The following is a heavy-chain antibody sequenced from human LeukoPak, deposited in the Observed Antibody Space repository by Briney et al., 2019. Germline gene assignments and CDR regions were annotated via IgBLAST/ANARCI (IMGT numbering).Heavy chain of an antibody. CDR2: ISSSSNYR. D-gene: IGHD5-12*01. Sequence: NAGESLRLSCEASGFSFTPYSMNWVRQPPGKGLEWVSSISSSSNYRYYADSVKGRFTISRDNAKSSLFLQMNSLRAEDTAVYYCARDRLQTEWPRPPDYWGQGILVTVSS. CDR1: GFSFTPYS. V-gene: IGHV3-21*01. J-gene: IGHJ4*02. CDR3: ARDRLQTEWPRPPDY.